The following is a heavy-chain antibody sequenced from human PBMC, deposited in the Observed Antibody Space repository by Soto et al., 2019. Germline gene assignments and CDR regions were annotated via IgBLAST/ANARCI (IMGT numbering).Heavy chain of an antibody. V-gene: IGHV3-9*01. CDR1: GFSFSDYA. CDR3: TKVAGGNRFSFDI. J-gene: IGHJ3*02. D-gene: IGHD3-3*01. Sequence: GGSLRLSCAASGFSFSDYAIHWVRQAPGKGLEWVSGISWSGDSTGYADSVRGRFTISRDNARNSLYLQMNGLRVEDTALYYCTKVAGGNRFSFDIWGQGTVVTVSS. CDR2: ISWSGDST.